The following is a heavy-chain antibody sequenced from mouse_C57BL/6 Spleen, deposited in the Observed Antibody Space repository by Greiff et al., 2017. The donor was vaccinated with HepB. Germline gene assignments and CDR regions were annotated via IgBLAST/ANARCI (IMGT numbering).Heavy chain of an antibody. V-gene: IGHV1-26*01. J-gene: IGHJ4*01. CDR3: ARGRDAMDY. CDR1: GYTFTDYY. CDR2: INPNNGGT. Sequence: VQLQQSGPELVKPGASVKISCKASGYTFTDYYMNWVKQSHGKGLEWIGDINPNNGGTSYNQKFKGKATLTVDKSSSTAYMELRSLTSEDSAVCYCARGRDAMDYWGQGTSVTVSS.